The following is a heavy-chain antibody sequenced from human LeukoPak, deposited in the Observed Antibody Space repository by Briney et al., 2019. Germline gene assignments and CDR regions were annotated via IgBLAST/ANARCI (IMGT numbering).Heavy chain of an antibody. Sequence: PSETLSLTCTVSGGSISSYYWSWIRQPPGKGLEWIGRVYTSGSTHYNPSLKTRLTMSVDTSKNQFSLKLSSVTAADTAVYYCARLITGTTTAFDTWGQGTMVTVSS. CDR1: GGSISSYY. V-gene: IGHV4-4*07. J-gene: IGHJ3*02. D-gene: IGHD1-7*01. CDR2: VYTSGST. CDR3: ARLITGTTTAFDT.